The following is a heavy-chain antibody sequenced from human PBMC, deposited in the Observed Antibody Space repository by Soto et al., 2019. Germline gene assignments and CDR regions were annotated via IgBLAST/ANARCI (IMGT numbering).Heavy chain of an antibody. J-gene: IGHJ1*01. CDR2: ISSSSSYI. CDR1: GFTVSSYS. CDR3: AKDLSNCGGDCYVGYFQH. D-gene: IGHD2-21*02. Sequence: NPVGSLRLSCAASGFTVSSYSMNWVRQDPGKGLEWVSSISSSSSYIYYADSVKGRFTISRDNSKNTLYLQMNSLRAEDTAVYYCAKDLSNCGGDCYVGYFQHWGQGTLVTVSS. V-gene: IGHV3-21*04.